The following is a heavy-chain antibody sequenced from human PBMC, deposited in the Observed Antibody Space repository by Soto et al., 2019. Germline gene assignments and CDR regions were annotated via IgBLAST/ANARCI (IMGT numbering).Heavy chain of an antibody. CDR2: ISGSGGST. CDR1: GFTFSSYA. J-gene: IGHJ6*03. Sequence: GASLKISCAASGFTFSSYAMSWVRQAPGKGLEWVSAISGSGGSTYYADSVKGRFTISRDNSKNTLYLQMNSLRAEDTAVYYCAKATHIVVPAATTRYTYYYYYMDVWGKGTTVTVSS. V-gene: IGHV3-23*01. D-gene: IGHD2-2*01. CDR3: AKATHIVVPAATTRYTYYYYYMDV.